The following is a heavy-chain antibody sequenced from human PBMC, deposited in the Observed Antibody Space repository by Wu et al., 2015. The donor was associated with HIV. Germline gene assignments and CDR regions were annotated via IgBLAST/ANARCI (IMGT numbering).Heavy chain of an antibody. J-gene: IGHJ4*02. Sequence: QVHLVQSGAEMKKPGSSVKVACKASGGTFKSFGISWVRQAPGQGLEWMGWISAYNGNTKYAQKLQGRVTVTRDTSTSTAYMELRSLRSDDTAVYFCARGGWEIDYWGQGTLVTVSS. CDR3: ARGGWEIDY. V-gene: IGHV1-18*01. CDR1: GGTFKSFG. D-gene: IGHD6-19*01. CDR2: ISAYNGNT.